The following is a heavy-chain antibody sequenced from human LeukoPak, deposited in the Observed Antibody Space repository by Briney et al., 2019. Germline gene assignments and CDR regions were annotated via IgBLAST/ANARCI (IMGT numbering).Heavy chain of an antibody. D-gene: IGHD3-3*01. Sequence: SVKVSCKASGYTFATYGISWVRQAPGQGLEWMGGIIPIFGTANYAQKFQGRVTITADESTSTAYMELSSLRSEDTAVYYCANQLRFLGCYYYGMDVWGQGTTVTVSS. CDR1: GYTFATYG. CDR2: IIPIFGTA. V-gene: IGHV1-69*13. J-gene: IGHJ6*02. CDR3: ANQLRFLGCYYYGMDV.